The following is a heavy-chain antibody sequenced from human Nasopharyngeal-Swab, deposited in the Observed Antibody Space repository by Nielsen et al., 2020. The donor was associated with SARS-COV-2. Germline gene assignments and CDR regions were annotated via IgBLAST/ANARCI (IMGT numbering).Heavy chain of an antibody. D-gene: IGHD3-22*01. CDR1: GFTFSSYA. CDR3: AKAQLYYDSSGYRD. V-gene: IGHV3-30*04. Sequence: GESLKISCAASGFTFSSYAMHWVRQAPGKGLEWVAVISYDGSNKYYADSVKGRFTISRDNSKNTLYLQMNSLRAEDTAVYYCAKAQLYYDSSGYRDWGQGTLVTVSS. CDR2: ISYDGSNK. J-gene: IGHJ4*02.